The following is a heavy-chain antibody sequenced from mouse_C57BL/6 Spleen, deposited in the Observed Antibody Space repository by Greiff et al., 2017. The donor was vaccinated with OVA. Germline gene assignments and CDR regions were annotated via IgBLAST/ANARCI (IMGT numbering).Heavy chain of an antibody. V-gene: IGHV10-3*01. Sequence: EVQLVESGGGLVQPKGSLKLSCAASGFTFNTYAMHWVRQAPGKGLEWVARVRSKSSNYATYYADSVKDRFTISRDDSQSMLYLQMNNLKTEDTAMYYCVREGNGYYSYWYFDVWGTGTTVTVSS. CDR3: VREGNGYYSYWYFDV. J-gene: IGHJ1*03. CDR1: GFTFNTYA. CDR2: VRSKSSNYAT. D-gene: IGHD2-3*01.